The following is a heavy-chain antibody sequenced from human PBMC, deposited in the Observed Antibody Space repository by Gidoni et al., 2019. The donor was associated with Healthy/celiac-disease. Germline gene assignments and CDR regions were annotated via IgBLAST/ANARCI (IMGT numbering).Heavy chain of an antibody. CDR3: ARGIAATPFDY. J-gene: IGHJ4*02. D-gene: IGHD6-13*01. CDR2: IYYSGST. CDR1: GGSISSSSYY. Sequence: QLQLQESGPGLVKPSATLSLTCTVSGGSISSSSYYWGWIRQPPGKGLEWIGRIYYSGSTYYNPSRKRRVTISVDTSKNQFSLKLSSVTAADTAVYYCARGIAATPFDYWGQGTLVTVSS. V-gene: IGHV4-39*01.